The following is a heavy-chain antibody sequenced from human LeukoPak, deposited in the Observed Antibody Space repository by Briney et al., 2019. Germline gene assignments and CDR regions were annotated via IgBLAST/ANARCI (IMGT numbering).Heavy chain of an antibody. J-gene: IGHJ4*02. D-gene: IGHD6-6*01. V-gene: IGHV3-74*01. Sequence: PGGSLRLSCAASGFTFSSYWMHWVRQAPGKGQVWVSRISTDGSSTTYADSVKGRFTVSRDNAQNTLYLQMRSLRVEDTAAYYCAREYSSSSGRAFDYWGQGTLVTVSS. CDR1: GFTFSSYW. CDR3: AREYSSSSGRAFDY. CDR2: ISTDGSST.